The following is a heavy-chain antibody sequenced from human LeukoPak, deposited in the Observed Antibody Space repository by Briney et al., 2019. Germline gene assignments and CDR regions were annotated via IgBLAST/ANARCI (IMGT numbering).Heavy chain of an antibody. CDR1: GGSIISYY. CDR3: AGAYTYSYYYYMDV. CDR2: IYYSGST. V-gene: IGHV4-59*01. Sequence: SETLSLTCSVSGGSIISYYWSGIRQPPGKGLEWIGYIYYSGSTYNPSLKSRVTISVDTSKNQFSLKLSSVTAADTAMYYCAGAYTYSYYYYMDVWGKGTTVTVSS. D-gene: IGHD5-18*01. J-gene: IGHJ6*03.